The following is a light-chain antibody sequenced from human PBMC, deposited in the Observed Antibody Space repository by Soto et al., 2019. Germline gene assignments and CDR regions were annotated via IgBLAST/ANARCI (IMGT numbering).Light chain of an antibody. V-gene: IGLV2-14*03. J-gene: IGLJ1*01. CDR1: SSDVGGYNF. Sequence: QSALTQPASVSGSPGQSITISCTGTSSDVGGYNFVSWYHCHPGKAPKLMIYDVSNRPSGASTRFSGSKSGNTASLTISGLQAEDEADYYCSSYTSTSTQVFGTGTKLTVL. CDR2: DVS. CDR3: SSYTSTSTQV.